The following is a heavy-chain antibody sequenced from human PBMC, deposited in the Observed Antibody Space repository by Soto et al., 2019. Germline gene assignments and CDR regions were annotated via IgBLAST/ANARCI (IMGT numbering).Heavy chain of an antibody. CDR1: GYIFTNYI. V-gene: IGHV1-18*04. CDR3: ARDMDGGSYYPFDY. Sequence: ASVKVSCKASGYIFTNYIINWVRQAPGQGLEWMGWISPYNANTNYAQNLQDRVTMTTDRSTTTAYLEVRSLRSDDTAVYYCARDMDGGSYYPFDYWGQGTVVSVS. J-gene: IGHJ4*02. D-gene: IGHD1-26*01. CDR2: ISPYNANT.